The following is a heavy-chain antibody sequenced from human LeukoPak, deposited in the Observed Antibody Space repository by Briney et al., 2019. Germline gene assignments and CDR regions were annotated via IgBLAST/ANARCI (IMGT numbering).Heavy chain of an antibody. CDR2: IKSKSAGGTT. V-gene: IGHV3-15*01. J-gene: IGHJ4*02. CDR3: SGSGSFYNPGY. Sequence: GESLKISCAASGFTFTNAWMTWVRQAPGKGLEWVGRIKSKSAGGTTDYAAPVKGRFTISRDDSKNTLYLQMTSLKTEDTAVYYCSGSGSFYNPGYWGQGTLVTVSS. CDR1: GFTFTNAW. D-gene: IGHD3-10*01.